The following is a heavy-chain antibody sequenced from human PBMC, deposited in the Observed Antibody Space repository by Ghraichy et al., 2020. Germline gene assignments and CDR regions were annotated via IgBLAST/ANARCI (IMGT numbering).Heavy chain of an antibody. D-gene: IGHD1-26*01. Sequence: GGSLRLSCAASGFTFSSYAMSWVRQAPGKGLEWVSAISGSGGSTYYADSVKGRFTISRDNSKNTLYLQMNSLRAEDTAVYYCARGGLEWELHDYWGQGTLVTVSS. CDR3: ARGGLEWELHDY. CDR1: GFTFSSYA. CDR2: ISGSGGST. V-gene: IGHV3-23*01. J-gene: IGHJ4*02.